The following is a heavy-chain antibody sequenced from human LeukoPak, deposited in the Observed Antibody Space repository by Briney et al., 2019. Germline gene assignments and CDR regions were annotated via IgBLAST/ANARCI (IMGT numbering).Heavy chain of an antibody. J-gene: IGHJ3*02. D-gene: IGHD5-24*01. CDR1: GGSISSGGYY. CDR3: ARDRGRRDGYNLDAFDI. V-gene: IGHV4-31*03. CDR2: IYYSGST. Sequence: SETLSLTCTVSGGSISSGGYYWSWIRQHPGKGLEWIGYIYYSGSTYYNPSLKSRVTISVDTSKNQFSLKLSSVTAADTAVYYRARDRGRRDGYNLDAFDIWGQGTMVTVSS.